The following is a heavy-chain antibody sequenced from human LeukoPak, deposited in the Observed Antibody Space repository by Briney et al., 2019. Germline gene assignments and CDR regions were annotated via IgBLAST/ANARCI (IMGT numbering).Heavy chain of an antibody. CDR1: GFTFSSYG. Sequence: GGSLRLSCAASGFTFSSYGMHWVRQAPGKGLEWVAFIRYDGSNKYYADSVKGRFTISRDNSKNTLYLQMNSLRAEDTAVYYCARGKGSYGYWFDPWGQGTLVTVSS. CDR3: ARGKGSYGYWFDP. V-gene: IGHV3-30*02. CDR2: IRYDGSNK. D-gene: IGHD5-18*01. J-gene: IGHJ5*02.